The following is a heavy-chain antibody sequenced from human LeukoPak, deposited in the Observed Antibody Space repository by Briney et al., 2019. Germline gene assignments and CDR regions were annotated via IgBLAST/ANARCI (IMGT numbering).Heavy chain of an antibody. CDR2: SYTTGRT. J-gene: IGHJ4*02. Sequence: SETLSLTCTVSGGSISSYYWSWLRQPAGKALEWIGRSYTTGRTNYNPSLKSRVTMSLDTSKNQFSLKLSSVTAADTAVYYCARSGGSGFQFDSWGQGTLVTVSS. CDR3: ARSGGSGFQFDS. D-gene: IGHD3-16*01. CDR1: GGSISSYY. V-gene: IGHV4-4*07.